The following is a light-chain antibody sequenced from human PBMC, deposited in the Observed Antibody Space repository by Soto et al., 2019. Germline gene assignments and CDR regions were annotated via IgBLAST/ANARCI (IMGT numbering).Light chain of an antibody. J-gene: IGKJ1*01. CDR2: KAS. CDR3: QQYNGYSRT. V-gene: IGKV1-5*03. Sequence: DFQMTQSPSTLSASVGDRVTITCRASQSVDGWLAWYQQKPGRAPRLLIYKASSLETGIPSRFSGSGSGTEFTLTISSLQPDDFATYYCQQYNGYSRTLGQGTKVEIK. CDR1: QSVDGW.